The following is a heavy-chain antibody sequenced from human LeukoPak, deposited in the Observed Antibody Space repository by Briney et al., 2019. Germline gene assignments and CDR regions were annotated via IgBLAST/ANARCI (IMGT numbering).Heavy chain of an antibody. V-gene: IGHV1-2*02. Sequence: ASVKVSCKASGYTFTGYYMHWVRQAPGQGLEWMGWINPNSGGTNYAQKFQGRVTMTRDTSISTAYMELSRLRSDDTAVYYCARGESRDGYKTDPGYWGQGTLVTVSS. CDR2: INPNSGGT. D-gene: IGHD5-24*01. CDR3: ARGESRDGYKTDPGY. J-gene: IGHJ4*02. CDR1: GYTFTGYY.